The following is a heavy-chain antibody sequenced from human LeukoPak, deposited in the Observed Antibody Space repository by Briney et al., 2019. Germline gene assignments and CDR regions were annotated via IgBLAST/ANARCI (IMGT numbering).Heavy chain of an antibody. CDR3: ARDISGYYYFDY. D-gene: IGHD3-22*01. CDR1: GYTFTGYY. Sequence: SCKASGYTFTGYYMHWVRQAPGKGLEWVAVIWYDGSNKYYADSVKGRFIISRDNSKNTLYLQMNSLRAEDTAVYYCARDISGYYYFDYWGQGTLVTVSS. V-gene: IGHV3-33*01. CDR2: IWYDGSNK. J-gene: IGHJ4*02.